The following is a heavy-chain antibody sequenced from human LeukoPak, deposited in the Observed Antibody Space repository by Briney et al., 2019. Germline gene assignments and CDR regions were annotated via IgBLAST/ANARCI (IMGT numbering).Heavy chain of an antibody. V-gene: IGHV1-2*02. CDR3: ARIHCYDSSGSMRYFDY. Sequence: ASVKVSCKASGYTFTGYYMHWVRQAPGQGLEWMGWINPNSGGTNYAQKFQGRVTMTRDTSISTAYMELSRLRSDDTAVYYCARIHCYDSSGSMRYFDYWGQGTLVTVSS. D-gene: IGHD3-22*01. CDR2: INPNSGGT. J-gene: IGHJ4*02. CDR1: GYTFTGYY.